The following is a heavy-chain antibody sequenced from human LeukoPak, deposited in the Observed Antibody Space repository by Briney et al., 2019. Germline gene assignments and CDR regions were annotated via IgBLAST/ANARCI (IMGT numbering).Heavy chain of an antibody. Sequence: SETLSLTCTVSGGSISSYYWSWIRQPPGKGLEWIGYIYYSGSTNYNPSLKSRVTISVDTSKNQFSLKLSSVTAADTAVYYCARDSAIAAAGTEVWFDPWGQGTLVTVSS. CDR2: IYYSGST. D-gene: IGHD6-13*01. CDR1: GGSISSYY. V-gene: IGHV4-59*01. J-gene: IGHJ5*02. CDR3: ARDSAIAAAGTEVWFDP.